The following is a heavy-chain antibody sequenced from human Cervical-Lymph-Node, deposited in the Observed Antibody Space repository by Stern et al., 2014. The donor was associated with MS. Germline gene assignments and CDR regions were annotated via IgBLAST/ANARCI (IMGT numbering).Heavy chain of an antibody. CDR2: IYPGDSDT. Sequence: VQLVQSGAEVKKPGESLKISCKGSGYSFPNYWIGWVRQMPGKGLEWMGIIYPGDSDTKYSPSFQGQVTISADKSISTAYLQWSSLKASDTAMYYCARPHCSSTSCRYFDYWGQGTLVTVSS. J-gene: IGHJ4*02. V-gene: IGHV5-51*01. D-gene: IGHD2-2*01. CDR1: GYSFPNYW. CDR3: ARPHCSSTSCRYFDY.